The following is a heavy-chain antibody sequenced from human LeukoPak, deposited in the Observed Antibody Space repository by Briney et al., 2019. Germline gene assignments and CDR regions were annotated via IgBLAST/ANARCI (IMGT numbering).Heavy chain of an antibody. D-gene: IGHD1-26*01. J-gene: IGHJ6*03. CDR3: ARADVGVLMIYYYCYMDV. CDR2: IYSAGNT. Sequence: PGGSLRLSCAASGFSVSTNYMSWVRQAPGKGLEWVSLIYSAGNTNYADSVKGRFTISRDNSKNTLYLQMNSLGVEDTAVYYCARADVGVLMIYYYCYMDVWGKGTTVTVSS. CDR1: GFSVSTNY. V-gene: IGHV3-53*01.